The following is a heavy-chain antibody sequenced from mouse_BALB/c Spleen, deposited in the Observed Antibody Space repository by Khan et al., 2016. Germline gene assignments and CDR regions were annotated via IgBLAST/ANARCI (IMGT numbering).Heavy chain of an antibody. Sequence: QVQLQQSGAELMKPGASVKISCKTTGYTFSSYWIEWVKQRPGHGLEWIGEILPGSDDTNYNEKFKGKATINADTSSKTAYIHVNSLTSDDSAVYSCARGNNTDTFDYWGQGTSLTVSS. V-gene: IGHV1-9*01. CDR1: GYTFSSYW. CDR2: ILPGSDDT. J-gene: IGHJ2*02. CDR3: ARGNNTDTFDY. D-gene: IGHD1-2*01.